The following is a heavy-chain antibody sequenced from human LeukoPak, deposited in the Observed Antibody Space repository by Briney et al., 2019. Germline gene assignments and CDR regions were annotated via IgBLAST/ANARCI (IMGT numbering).Heavy chain of an antibody. Sequence: GGSLRLSCAASGFTFTYHWMHWVRQGPGKGLVWVSRIRSDGGETNYADSVKGRFTISRDNSKNTLYLQMDSLRVEDTASYYCAKGSGPNHFNWFDPWGQGTLVTVSS. D-gene: IGHD6-19*01. CDR3: AKGSGPNHFNWFDP. V-gene: IGHV3-74*01. CDR2: IRSDGGET. CDR1: GFTFTYHW. J-gene: IGHJ5*02.